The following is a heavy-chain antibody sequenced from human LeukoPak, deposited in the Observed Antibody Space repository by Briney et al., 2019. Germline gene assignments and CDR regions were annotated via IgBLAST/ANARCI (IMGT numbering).Heavy chain of an antibody. D-gene: IGHD6-13*01. J-gene: IGHJ4*02. CDR2: MNPNSGNT. Sequence: ASVKVSCKASGYTFTSYDINWVRQATGQGLEWMGWMNPNSGNTGYAQKFQGRVTMTRNTSISTAYMELSSLRSEDTAVYYCARLCSWYGVYYFDYWGQGTLVTVPS. V-gene: IGHV1-8*01. CDR3: ARLCSWYGVYYFDY. CDR1: GYTFTSYD.